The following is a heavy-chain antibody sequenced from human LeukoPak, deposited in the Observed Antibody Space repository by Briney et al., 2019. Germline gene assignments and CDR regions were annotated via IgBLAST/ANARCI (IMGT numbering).Heavy chain of an antibody. D-gene: IGHD4-17*01. CDR2: ISSSSSYI. Sequence: PGGSLRLSCAASGFTFSSYSMNWVRQAPGKGLEWVSSISSSSSYIYYADSVKGRFTISRDNAKNSLYLQMNSLRAEDTAVYYCARDGRLRGSRDYYYMDVWGKGTTVTVSS. CDR1: GFTFSSYS. V-gene: IGHV3-21*01. J-gene: IGHJ6*03. CDR3: ARDGRLRGSRDYYYMDV.